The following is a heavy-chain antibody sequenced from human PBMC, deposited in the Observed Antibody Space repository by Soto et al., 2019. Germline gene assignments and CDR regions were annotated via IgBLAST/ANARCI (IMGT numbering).Heavy chain of an antibody. CDR1: GFTFSSYG. J-gene: IGHJ4*02. Sequence: GGSLGLSCSASGFTFSSYGMHWVRQAPGKGLEWVAVISYDGSNKYYADSVKGRFTISRDNSKSTLYLQMNSLRAEDTAVYYCAKDVRERDSRIFENWGQGTLVTVSS. CDR3: AKDVRERDSRIFEN. D-gene: IGHD1-26*01. CDR2: ISYDGSNK. V-gene: IGHV3-30*18.